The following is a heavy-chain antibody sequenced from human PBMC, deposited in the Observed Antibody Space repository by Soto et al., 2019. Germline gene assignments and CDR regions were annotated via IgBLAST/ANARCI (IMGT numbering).Heavy chain of an antibody. CDR1: GFIFSSYV. D-gene: IGHD3-9*01. CDR3: AKGTDQYFDWLLEGPIDY. V-gene: IGHV3-30*18. CDR2: ISYDGSNK. J-gene: IGHJ4*02. Sequence: GGSLRLSCAASGFIFSSYVMHWVRQAPGKGLEWVAVISYDGSNKYYADSVKGRFTISRDNSKNTLYLQMNSLRAEDTAVYYCAKGTDQYFDWLLEGPIDYWGQGTLVTVSS.